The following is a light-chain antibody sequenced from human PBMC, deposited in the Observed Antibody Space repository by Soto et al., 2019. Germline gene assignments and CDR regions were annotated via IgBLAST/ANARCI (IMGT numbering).Light chain of an antibody. J-gene: IGKJ1*01. Sequence: EIVQPHCLASLYASPVGKATRSCRASQSISSNLAWYQQKPGQPPSLLIYGASTRATGIPARFSGSGSGTEFTLTISSLMSDDFAVDYGQQYNGWRTFGQGNKVDIK. CDR3: QQYNGWRT. CDR2: GAS. V-gene: IGKV3-15*01. CDR1: QSISSN.